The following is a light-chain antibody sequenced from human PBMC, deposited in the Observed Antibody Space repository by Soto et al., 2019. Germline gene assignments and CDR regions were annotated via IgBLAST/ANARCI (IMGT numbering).Light chain of an antibody. CDR3: QQYGNSPIT. Sequence: DIQMTQSPSTLSASVGDRVTITCRASQSISSWLAWYQQKPGKAPKLLIYGASIRATGIPDRFSGSGSGTDFTLSISRLEPEDFASYYCQQYGNSPITFGQGTRLEI. J-gene: IGKJ5*01. CDR2: GAS. CDR1: QSISSW. V-gene: IGKV1-5*01.